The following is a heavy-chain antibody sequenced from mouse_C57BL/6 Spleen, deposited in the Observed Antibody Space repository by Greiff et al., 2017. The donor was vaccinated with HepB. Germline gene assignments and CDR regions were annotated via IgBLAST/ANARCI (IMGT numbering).Heavy chain of an antibody. D-gene: IGHD3-2*02. V-gene: IGHV1-59*01. CDR1: GYTFTSYW. J-gene: IGHJ3*01. CDR2: IDPSDSYT. Sequence: QVQLKQPGAELVRPGTSVKLSCKASGYTFTSYWMHWVKQRPGQGLEWIGVIDPSDSYTNYNQKFKGKATLTVDTSSSTAYMQLSSLTSEDSAVYYCARVTGQLRLLAYWGQGTLVTVSA. CDR3: ARVTGQLRLLAY.